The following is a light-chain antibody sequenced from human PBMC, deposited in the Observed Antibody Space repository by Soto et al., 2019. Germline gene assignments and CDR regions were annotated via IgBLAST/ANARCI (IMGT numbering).Light chain of an antibody. Sequence: QSALTQPPSVSGSPGQSVTISCTGTSNDVGSSNRVSWFQQPPGTAPKLIIYEVSNRPSGVPDRFSGSKSGNTASLTISGLQAEDETDYYCSIYTTSSGYVFGTGTKVTVL. J-gene: IGLJ1*01. V-gene: IGLV2-18*01. CDR3: SIYTTSSGYV. CDR1: SNDVGSSNR. CDR2: EVS.